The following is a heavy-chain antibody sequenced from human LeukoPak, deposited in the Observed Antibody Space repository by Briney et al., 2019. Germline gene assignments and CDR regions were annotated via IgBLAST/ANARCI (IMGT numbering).Heavy chain of an antibody. CDR3: ARDPANYYDSSGYY. D-gene: IGHD3-22*01. CDR1: GFTFSSYA. Sequence: GGSLRLSCAASGFTFSSYAMSWVRQAPGKGLEWVSSISSSSSYIYYADSVKGRFTISRDNAKNSLYLQMNSLRAEDTAVYYCARDPANYYDSSGYYWGQGTLVTVSS. J-gene: IGHJ4*02. V-gene: IGHV3-21*01. CDR2: ISSSSSYI.